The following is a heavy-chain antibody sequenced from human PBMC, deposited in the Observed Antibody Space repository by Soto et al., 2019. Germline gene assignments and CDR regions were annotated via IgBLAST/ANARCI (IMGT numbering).Heavy chain of an antibody. CDR3: VHTRYYGGYDY. Sequence: QITLKKSGPTLVKPTQTLTLTCTFSGFSLSTSGVGVGWIRQSPGKALEWLALIYWDDDKRYSPSLKSRLTITKDTDKKQVVLTMTNMDPVDTATYYCVHTRYYGGYDYWGQETLVTVSS. CDR1: GFSLSTSGVG. D-gene: IGHD4-17*01. V-gene: IGHV2-5*02. J-gene: IGHJ4*02. CDR2: IYWDDDK.